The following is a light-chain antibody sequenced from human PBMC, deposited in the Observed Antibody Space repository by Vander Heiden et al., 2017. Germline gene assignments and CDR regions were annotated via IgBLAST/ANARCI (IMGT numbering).Light chain of an antibody. CDR3: QQYNNWPRGGFT. V-gene: IGKV3-15*01. Sequence: EIVMTQSPATLSVSPGESATLSCRASQSVSTNLAWYQQKLGQAPRLLIYGAFTRATGIPVRFSGSVSGTEFTLTISSLQSEDFAVYYCQQYNNWPRGGFTFGPGTKVDI. J-gene: IGKJ3*01. CDR1: QSVSTN. CDR2: GAF.